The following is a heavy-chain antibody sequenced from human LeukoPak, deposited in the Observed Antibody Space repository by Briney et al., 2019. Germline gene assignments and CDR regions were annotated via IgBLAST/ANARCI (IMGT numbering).Heavy chain of an antibody. Sequence: PGRSLRLSCAASGFTFSSYGMHWVRQAPGKGLEWVAAISYDGSNKYYADSVKGRFTISRDNSKNTLYLQMNSLRAEDTAVYYCARGGARGAFDIWGQGTMVTVSS. J-gene: IGHJ3*02. V-gene: IGHV3-30*03. CDR1: GFTFSSYG. CDR3: ARGGARGAFDI. CDR2: ISYDGSNK.